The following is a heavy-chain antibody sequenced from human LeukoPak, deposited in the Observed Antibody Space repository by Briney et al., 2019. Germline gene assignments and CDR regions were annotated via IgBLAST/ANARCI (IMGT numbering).Heavy chain of an antibody. J-gene: IGHJ4*02. V-gene: IGHV4-59*01. CDR2: IYYSGST. Sequence: SETLSLTCTVSGGSISSYYWSWIRQPPGKGLEGIGYIYYSGSTNYNPSLKSRVTISVDTSQNQFSLKLSSVTAADTAVYYCARIAAQVYYFDYWGQGTLVTVSS. D-gene: IGHD6-6*01. CDR3: ARIAAQVYYFDY. CDR1: GGSISSYY.